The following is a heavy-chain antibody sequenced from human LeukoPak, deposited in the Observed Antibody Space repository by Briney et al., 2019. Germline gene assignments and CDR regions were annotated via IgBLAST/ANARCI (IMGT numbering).Heavy chain of an antibody. D-gene: IGHD6-13*01. Sequence: ASVKVSCKASGYTFTSYYMHRVRQAPGQGLEWMEIINPSGGSTSYAQKFQGRVTMTRDTSTSTVYMELSSLRSEDTAVYYCARDGDYSSSWHYYYYYMDVWGKGTTVTVSS. CDR2: INPSGGST. V-gene: IGHV1-46*03. CDR1: GYTFTSYY. J-gene: IGHJ6*03. CDR3: ARDGDYSSSWHYYYYYMDV.